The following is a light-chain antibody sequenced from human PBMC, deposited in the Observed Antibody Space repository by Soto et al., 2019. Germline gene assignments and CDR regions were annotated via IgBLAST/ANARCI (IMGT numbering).Light chain of an antibody. V-gene: IGLV2-14*01. CDR1: SGDIGSYNR. Sequence: QSALTQPASVSGSPGQSITISCTGTSGDIGSYNRASWYQQHPGKAPKLIIYPVTDRPSGVSNRFSGSKSGNTASLTISGPQAEDEAEYYCSSYTNINTRACVFGTGTQVTVL. CDR2: PVT. CDR3: SSYTNINTRACV. J-gene: IGLJ1*01.